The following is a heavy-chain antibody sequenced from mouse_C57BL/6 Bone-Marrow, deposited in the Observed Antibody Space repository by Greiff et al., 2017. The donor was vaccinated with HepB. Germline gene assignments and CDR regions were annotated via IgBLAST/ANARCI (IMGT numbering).Heavy chain of an antibody. CDR1: GFTFSSYA. D-gene: IGHD1-1*01. V-gene: IGHV5-9-1*02. J-gene: IGHJ4*01. CDR2: ISSGGDYI. CDR3: TRDRDYYGSSSSMDY. Sequence: EVKVEESGEGLVKPGGSLKLSCAASGFTFSSYAMSWVRQTPEKRLEWVAYISSGGDYIYYADTVKGRFTISRDNARNTLYLQMSSLKSEDTAMYYCTRDRDYYGSSSSMDYWGQGTSVTVSS.